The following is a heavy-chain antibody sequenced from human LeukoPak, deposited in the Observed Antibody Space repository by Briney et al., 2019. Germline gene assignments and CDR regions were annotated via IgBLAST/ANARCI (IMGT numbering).Heavy chain of an antibody. V-gene: IGHV3-9*01. CDR2: ISWNSGSI. J-gene: IGHJ5*02. CDR1: GFTFDDYA. CDR3: AKGPGSGWALGWFGP. Sequence: GRSLRLSCAASGFTFDDYAMHWVRQAPGKGLEWVSGISWNSGSIGYADSVKGRFTISRDNAKNSLYLQMNSLRAEDTALYYCAKGPGSGWALGWFGPLGQGNLVTGPS. D-gene: IGHD6-19*01.